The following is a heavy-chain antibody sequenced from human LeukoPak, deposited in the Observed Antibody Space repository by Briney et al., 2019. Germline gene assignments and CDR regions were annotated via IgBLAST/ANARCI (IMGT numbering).Heavy chain of an antibody. D-gene: IGHD3-22*01. CDR3: ARWEYYYDSSGSLLRDYGMDV. J-gene: IGHJ6*02. Sequence: ASVKVSCKASGGTFSSYAISWVRQAPGQGLEWMGGIIPIFGTANYAQKFQGRVTITADESTSTAYMELSSLRSEDTAVYYCARWEYYYDSSGSLLRDYGMDVWGQGTTVTVSS. V-gene: IGHV1-69*13. CDR1: GGTFSSYA. CDR2: IIPIFGTA.